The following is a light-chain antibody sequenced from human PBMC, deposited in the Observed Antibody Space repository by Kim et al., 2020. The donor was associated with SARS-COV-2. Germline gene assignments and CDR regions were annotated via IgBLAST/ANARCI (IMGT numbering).Light chain of an antibody. Sequence: DIQMTQSPSTLSASVGDRVIITCRASQSIGRWLAWYQQKPGKAPKLLIFCASNLQSGVPSRFSGSGSGTEFTLTISSLQPDDFATYYCQQHTDYQSCGQGTKVDIK. CDR2: CAS. J-gene: IGKJ1*01. V-gene: IGKV1-5*01. CDR3: QQHTDYQS. CDR1: QSIGRW.